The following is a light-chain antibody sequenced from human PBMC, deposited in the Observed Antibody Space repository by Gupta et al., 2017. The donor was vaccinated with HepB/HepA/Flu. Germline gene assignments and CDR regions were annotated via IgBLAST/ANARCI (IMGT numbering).Light chain of an antibody. Sequence: QSALTQPASVSGSPGQSITISCTGTSSDVGRYNLVSWYQQHPGKAPKIMIYEVNKRPSGVSNRFSGSKSGNAASLTISGLQAEDEADYYCCSYAGSNVFGTGTKVTVL. CDR1: SSDVGRYNL. V-gene: IGLV2-23*02. CDR3: CSYAGSNV. J-gene: IGLJ1*01. CDR2: EVN.